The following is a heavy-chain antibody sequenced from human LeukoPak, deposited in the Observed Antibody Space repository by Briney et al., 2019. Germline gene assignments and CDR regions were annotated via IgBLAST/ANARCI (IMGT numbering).Heavy chain of an antibody. CDR3: ARGTDYDSSGYYEAYYFDY. D-gene: IGHD3-22*01. J-gene: IGHJ4*02. CDR2: IIPIFGTA. CDR1: GGTFSSYA. Sequence: SVKVSCKASGGTFSSYAISWVRQAPGQGLEWMGGIIPIFGTANYAQKFQGRVTITADKSTSTAYMELSSLRSEDTAVYYCARGTDYDSSGYYEAYYFDYWGQGTLVTVSS. V-gene: IGHV1-69*06.